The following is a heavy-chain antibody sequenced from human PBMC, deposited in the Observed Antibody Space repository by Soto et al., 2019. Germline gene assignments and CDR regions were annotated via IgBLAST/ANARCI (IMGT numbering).Heavy chain of an antibody. J-gene: IGHJ4*02. V-gene: IGHV3-48*03. CDR1: GFTFSSYE. D-gene: IGHD3-22*01. Sequence: GGSLRLSCAASGFTFSSYEMNWVRQAPGKGLEWVSYISSSGSTIYYADSVKGRFTISRDNAKNSLYLQMNSLRAEDTAVYYCAREDLDLYYSSGYHTRDGVPPTYDYRGQRTLVTV. CDR3: AREDLDLYYSSGYHTRDGVPPTYDY. CDR2: ISSSGSTI.